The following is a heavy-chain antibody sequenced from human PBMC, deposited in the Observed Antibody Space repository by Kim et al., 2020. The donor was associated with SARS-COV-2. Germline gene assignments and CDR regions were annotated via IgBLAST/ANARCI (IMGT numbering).Heavy chain of an antibody. CDR1: GFTFSSYA. CDR3: GKKIAGCGGLHCFSQLDF. D-gene: IGHD2-21*01. J-gene: IGHJ4*02. Sequence: GGSLRLSCAASGFTFSSYAMTWVRQAPGKGLEWVSSIPGSSSSTYYADSVKGRFTISRDNSMNTLYLQMNSLRAEDTAVYYCGKKIAGCGGLHCFSQLDFWGQGTLITVSS. CDR2: IPGSSSST. V-gene: IGHV3-23*01.